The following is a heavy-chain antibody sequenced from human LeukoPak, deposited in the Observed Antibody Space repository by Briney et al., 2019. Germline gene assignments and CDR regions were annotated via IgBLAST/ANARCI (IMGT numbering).Heavy chain of an antibody. CDR3: AKAWDSSGWYYFDY. CDR2: ISYDGGKK. V-gene: IGHV3-30*18. Sequence: GGSLRLSCAASGFTFSSYGMHWVRQAPGKGLEWVAVISYDGGKKYYVDSVKGRFTISRDNSKNTLYLQMNSLRAEDTAVYYCAKAWDSSGWYYFDYWGQGTLVTVSS. D-gene: IGHD6-19*01. CDR1: GFTFSSYG. J-gene: IGHJ4*02.